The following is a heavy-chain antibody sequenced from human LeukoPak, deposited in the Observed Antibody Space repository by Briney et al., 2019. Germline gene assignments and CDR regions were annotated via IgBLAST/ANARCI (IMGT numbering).Heavy chain of an antibody. CDR2: IRYDGSNK. CDR3: AKGDYSSSSRVFDS. CDR1: GFTFSSYG. V-gene: IGHV3-30*02. Sequence: GGSLRLSCAASGFTFSSYGMHWVRQAPGKGLEWVTFIRYDGSNKFYADSVMGRFTVSRDNSKNTLYLQMHSLRAEDTAVYYCAKGDYSSSSRVFDSWGQGTLVTVSS. J-gene: IGHJ4*02. D-gene: IGHD6-6*01.